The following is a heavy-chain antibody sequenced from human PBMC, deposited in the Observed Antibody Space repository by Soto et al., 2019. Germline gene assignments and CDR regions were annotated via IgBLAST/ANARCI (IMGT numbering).Heavy chain of an antibody. CDR1: GFTFSSYA. D-gene: IGHD3-10*01. J-gene: IGHJ6*03. CDR2: ISGSGGST. Sequence: GGSLRLSCAASGFTFSSYAMSLVRQAPGKGLEWVSAISGSGGSTYYADSVKGRFTISRDNSKNTLYLQMNSLRAEDTAVYYCAKGGTYGSGSYYIKNYYYYYMDVWGKGTTVTVSS. CDR3: AKGGTYGSGSYYIKNYYYYYMDV. V-gene: IGHV3-23*01.